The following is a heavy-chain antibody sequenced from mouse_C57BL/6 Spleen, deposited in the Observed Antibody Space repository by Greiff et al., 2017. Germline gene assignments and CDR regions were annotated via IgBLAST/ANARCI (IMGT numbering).Heavy chain of an antibody. J-gene: IGHJ2*01. CDR2: IYPRSGNT. D-gene: IGHD1-1*01. V-gene: IGHV1-81*01. Sequence: VKLVESGAELARPGASVKLSCKASGYTFTSYGISWVKQRTGQGLEWIGEIYPRSGNTYYNEKFKGKATLTADKSSSTAYMELRSLTSEDSAVYFCARKTTVDYFDYWGQGTTLTVSS. CDR1: GYTFTSYG. CDR3: ARKTTVDYFDY.